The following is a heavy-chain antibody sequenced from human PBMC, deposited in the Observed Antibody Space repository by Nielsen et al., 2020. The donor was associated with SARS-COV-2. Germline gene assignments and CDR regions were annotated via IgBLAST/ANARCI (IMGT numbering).Heavy chain of an antibody. Sequence: GGSLRLSCAASGFTFSSYGMHWVRQAPGKGLEWVAVISYDGSNKYYAGSVKGRFTISRDNSKNTLYLQMNSLRAEDTAVYYCAKDEGSPGAYFDYWGQGTLVTVSS. CDR3: AKDEGSPGAYFDY. CDR1: GFTFSSYG. J-gene: IGHJ4*02. D-gene: IGHD1-14*01. CDR2: ISYDGSNK. V-gene: IGHV3-30*18.